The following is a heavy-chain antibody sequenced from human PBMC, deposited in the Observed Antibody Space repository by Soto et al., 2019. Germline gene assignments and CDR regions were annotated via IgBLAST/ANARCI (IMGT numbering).Heavy chain of an antibody. D-gene: IGHD6-19*01. CDR2: IYYSGST. J-gene: IGHJ4*02. CDR1: GGSISSSSYY. CDR3: ARHSHLGSSGWYFYFDY. Sequence: QLQLQESGPGLVKPSETLSLTCTVSGGSISSSSYYWGWIRQPPGKGLEWIGSIYYSGSTYYNPSLKSRVTISVDTSKNQFSLKLSSVTAADTAVYYCARHSHLGSSGWYFYFDYWGQGTLVTVSS. V-gene: IGHV4-39*01.